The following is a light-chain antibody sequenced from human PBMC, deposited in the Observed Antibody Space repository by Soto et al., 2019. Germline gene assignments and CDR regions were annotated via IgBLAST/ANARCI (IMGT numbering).Light chain of an antibody. CDR1: QTISTW. V-gene: IGKV1-5*03. CDR3: QQYNTYWT. CDR2: KAS. Sequence: DIQMTQSPSTLSASVGDRVTITCRASQTISTWLAWYQAKPGKAPKLLIYKASNLGSGVPSRFSGSGSGTEFTLIITILQPDDFATYYCQQYNTYWTFGQGTKVEIK. J-gene: IGKJ1*01.